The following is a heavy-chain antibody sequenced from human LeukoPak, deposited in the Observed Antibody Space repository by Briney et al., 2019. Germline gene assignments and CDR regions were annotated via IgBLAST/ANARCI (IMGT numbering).Heavy chain of an antibody. D-gene: IGHD1-26*01. Sequence: PGGSLRLSCAASGFTFSSYGMHWVRQAPGKGLEWVAFVRYDGTDKNYLDSVKGRFTISRDNSKNTLYLQMTSLRAEDTAVYYCAKDIALYREPLEYWGQGTLVTVSS. CDR1: GFTFSSYG. CDR2: VRYDGTDK. J-gene: IGHJ4*02. V-gene: IGHV3-30*02. CDR3: AKDIALYREPLEY.